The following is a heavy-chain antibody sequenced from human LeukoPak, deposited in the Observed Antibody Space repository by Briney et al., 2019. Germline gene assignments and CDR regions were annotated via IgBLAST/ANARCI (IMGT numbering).Heavy chain of an antibody. CDR2: IYYSGST. CDR3: AREVRGDPHRAFDI. D-gene: IGHD2-21*02. Sequence: PSETLSLTCTVSGGSVRSGSYYWNWIRQPPGKGLEWIGNIYYSGSTNYNPSLKSRVTISVDTSKNQFSLKLSSVTAADTAVYYCAREVRGDPHRAFDIWGQGTVVTVSS. CDR1: GGSVRSGSYY. J-gene: IGHJ3*02. V-gene: IGHV4-61*01.